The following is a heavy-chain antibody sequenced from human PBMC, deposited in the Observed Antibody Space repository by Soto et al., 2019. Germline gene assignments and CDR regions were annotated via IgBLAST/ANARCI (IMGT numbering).Heavy chain of an antibody. Sequence: RGESLKISCKGHGYSFTSQWIGWVRQKPGKGLEWMGLIYPGDSDTRYSPSFQGQVTISADKSISTAYLQWSSLKASDTAMYYCARWYCGSTSCYSTPLDYWGQGTLVTVSS. CDR3: ARWYCGSTSCYSTPLDY. V-gene: IGHV5-51*01. CDR2: IYPGDSDT. CDR1: GYSFTSQW. J-gene: IGHJ4*02. D-gene: IGHD2-2*02.